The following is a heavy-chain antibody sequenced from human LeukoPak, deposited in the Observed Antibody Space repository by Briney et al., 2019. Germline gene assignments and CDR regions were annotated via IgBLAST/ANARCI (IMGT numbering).Heavy chain of an antibody. Sequence: PGGSLRLSCAASGFTFSSYWMNWVRQAPGKGLEWVANIKQDGSEKYYVDPVKGRFTISRDNAKNSLYLQMNSLRAEDTAVYYCARARIVVVTADDAFDIWGQGTMVTVSS. CDR2: IKQDGSEK. CDR3: ARARIVVVTADDAFDI. V-gene: IGHV3-7*04. CDR1: GFTFSSYW. D-gene: IGHD2-21*02. J-gene: IGHJ3*02.